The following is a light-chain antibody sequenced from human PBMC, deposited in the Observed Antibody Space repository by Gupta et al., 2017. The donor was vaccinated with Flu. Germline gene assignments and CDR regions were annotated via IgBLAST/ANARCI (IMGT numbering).Light chain of an antibody. Sequence: DIQMTQSPSSLSASVGDRVTITCRASQSISSYLNWYQQKPGKAPKLLIYAASSWQRGVPSRFSGSGYGKDFTLTISSRQQEDFASYYCQQIDSNPPYIFGQGTKLDIK. J-gene: IGKJ2*01. CDR1: QSISSY. CDR3: QQIDSNPPYI. CDR2: AAS. V-gene: IGKV1-39*01.